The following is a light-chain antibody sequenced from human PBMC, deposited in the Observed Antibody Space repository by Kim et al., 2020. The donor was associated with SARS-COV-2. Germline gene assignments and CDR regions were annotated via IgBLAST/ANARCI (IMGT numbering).Light chain of an antibody. CDR2: DAS. CDR1: QSVSTY. J-gene: IGKJ2*01. V-gene: IGKV3-11*01. CDR3: QQRTNWLVT. Sequence: PGDRATLSCRASQSVSTYFAWYQQKPGQPPRLLIYDASNRATGIPARFSGSGSETDFTLTIGSLEPEDFAVYYCQQRTNWLVTFGQGTKLEI.